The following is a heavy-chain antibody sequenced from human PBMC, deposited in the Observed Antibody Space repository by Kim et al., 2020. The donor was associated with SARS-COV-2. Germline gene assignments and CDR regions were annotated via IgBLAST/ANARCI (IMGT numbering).Heavy chain of an antibody. Sequence: SETLSLTCAVYGGSFSGYYWSWIRQPPGKGLEWIGEINHSGSTNYNPSLKSRVTISVDTSKNQFSLKLSSVTAADTAVYYCARDRRVPGIAAASGMDVWGQGTTVTVSS. CDR1: GGSFSGYY. CDR2: INHSGST. V-gene: IGHV4-34*01. CDR3: ARDRRVPGIAAASGMDV. J-gene: IGHJ6*02. D-gene: IGHD6-13*01.